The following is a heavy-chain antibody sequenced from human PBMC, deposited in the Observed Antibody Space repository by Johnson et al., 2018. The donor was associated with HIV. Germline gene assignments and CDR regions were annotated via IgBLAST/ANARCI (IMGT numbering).Heavy chain of an antibody. J-gene: IGHJ3*02. D-gene: IGHD2-15*01. V-gene: IGHV3-33*06. CDR1: GFTFSSYG. CDR3: AKVLRRYCSGGSCSDGLDI. CDR2: IWYDGSNK. Sequence: QMMLVESGGGVVQPGRSLRLSCVASGFTFSSYGMHWVRQAPGKGLEWVAVIWYDGSNKYYADSVKGRLTISRDNSKNTLYLQMNSLRAEDTALYYCAKVLRRYCSGGSCSDGLDIWGQGTVVTVSS.